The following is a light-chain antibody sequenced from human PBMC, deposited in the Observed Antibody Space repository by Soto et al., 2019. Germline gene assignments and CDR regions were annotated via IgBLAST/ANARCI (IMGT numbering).Light chain of an antibody. J-gene: IGLJ2*01. CDR2: SNN. V-gene: IGLV1-44*01. CDR3: AAWDDSLNGVV. Sequence: QSVLTQPPSASGTPGQRVTISCSGSSSNIGSNTVNWHQQLPGTAPKLLIYSNNQRPSGVPDRFSGSKSGTSASLAISGLQSEDEADYYCAAWDDSLNGVVFGGGTKLTV. CDR1: SSNIGSNT.